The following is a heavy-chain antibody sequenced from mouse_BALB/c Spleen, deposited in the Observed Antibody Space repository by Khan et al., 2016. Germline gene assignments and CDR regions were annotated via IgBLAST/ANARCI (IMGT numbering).Heavy chain of an antibody. CDR1: GYTFTNSG. CDR3: ARGAMVTTGWYFDV. D-gene: IGHD2-2*01. CDR2: INTYTGEP. V-gene: IGHV9-1*02. J-gene: IGHJ1*01. Sequence: QIQLVQSGPELKKPGETVKISCKASGYTFTNSGMNWVKQAPGKGLKWVGWINTYTGEPTYADDFKGRFAFSLETSASTAYLQINNLKNEDMTTYFGARGAMVTTGWYFDVWGAGTTVTGSS.